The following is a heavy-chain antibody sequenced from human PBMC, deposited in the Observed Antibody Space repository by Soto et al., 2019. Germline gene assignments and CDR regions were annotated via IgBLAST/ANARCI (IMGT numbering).Heavy chain of an antibody. J-gene: IGHJ4*02. CDR2: INHSGST. CDR1: GGSFSGYY. D-gene: IGHD3-10*01. Sequence: ALETLSLTCAVYGGSFSGYYWSWIRQPPGKGLEWIGEINHSGSTNYNPSLKSRVTISVDTSKNQFSLKLSSVTAADTAVYYCARDLLWFGESRVFDYWGQGTLVTVSS. CDR3: ARDLLWFGESRVFDY. V-gene: IGHV4-34*01.